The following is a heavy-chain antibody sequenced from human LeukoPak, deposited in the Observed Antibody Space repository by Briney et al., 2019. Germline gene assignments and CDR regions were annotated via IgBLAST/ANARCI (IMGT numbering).Heavy chain of an antibody. CDR3: AKAGRSGSYLDY. CDR1: GFTFSSYA. D-gene: IGHD1-26*01. CDR2: ISGSGGST. Sequence: PGGSLRLSCAASGFTFSSYAMSWVRQAPGKGLEWVSAISGSGGSTYYADSVKGRFTISKDNSKNTLYLQMNSLRAEDTAVYYCAKAGRSGSYLDYWGQGTLVTVSS. V-gene: IGHV3-23*01. J-gene: IGHJ4*02.